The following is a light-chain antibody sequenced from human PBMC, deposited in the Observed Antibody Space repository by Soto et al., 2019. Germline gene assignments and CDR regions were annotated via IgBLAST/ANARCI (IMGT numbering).Light chain of an antibody. CDR3: APWNDSLNGRV. Sequence: QSVLTQPPSASGTPGQRVTISCSGSSSNIGSNTVNWYQQLPGTAPKLLIYSNNQRPSGVPDRFSGSKSGTSASLAISGLQSDDEHDYYCAPWNDSLNGRVFGTGTKLTVL. CDR1: SSNIGSNT. J-gene: IGLJ1*01. CDR2: SNN. V-gene: IGLV1-44*01.